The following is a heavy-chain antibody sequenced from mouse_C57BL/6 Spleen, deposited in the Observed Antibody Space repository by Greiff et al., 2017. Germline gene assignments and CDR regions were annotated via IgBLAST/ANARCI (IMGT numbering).Heavy chain of an antibody. J-gene: IGHJ3*01. V-gene: IGHV1-59*01. Sequence: QVQLQQPGAELVRPGTSVKLSCKASGYTFTSYWMHLVKQRPGQGLEWIGVIDPSDSYTNYNQKFKGKATLTVDTSSSTAYMQLSSLTSEDSAVYYCARADSSGLFAYWGQGTLVTVSA. D-gene: IGHD3-2*02. CDR2: IDPSDSYT. CDR1: GYTFTSYW. CDR3: ARADSSGLFAY.